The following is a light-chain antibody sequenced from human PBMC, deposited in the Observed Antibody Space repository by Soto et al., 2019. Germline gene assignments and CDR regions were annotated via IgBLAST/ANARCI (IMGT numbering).Light chain of an antibody. CDR3: QQGDTLPLS. Sequence: DIQMTQSPSAVSASVGDRVTNTCRASQGISSWVAWYQQKPGKAPNLLIYAASSLQSGVPSRFSGRGSGTGFTLTSSSLQPEDFATYYCQQGDTLPLSFGGGTKVEIK. CDR1: QGISSW. J-gene: IGKJ4*01. CDR2: AAS. V-gene: IGKV1-12*01.